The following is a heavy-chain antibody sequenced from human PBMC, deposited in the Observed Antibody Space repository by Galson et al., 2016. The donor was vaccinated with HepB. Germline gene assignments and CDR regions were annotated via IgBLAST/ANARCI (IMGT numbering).Heavy chain of an antibody. J-gene: IGHJ4*02. CDR2: ISGSGGST. V-gene: IGHV3-23*01. D-gene: IGHD3-22*01. CDR3: VNTPGYYDGYLDH. Sequence: SLRLSCAASGFTFGSYTMNCVRQAPEKGLEWVSAISGSGGSTYYADSVEGRFTISRDNSKNTLYLQMNSLRAEDTALYYCVNTPGYYDGYLDHWGQGTLVTVSS. CDR1: GFTFGSYT.